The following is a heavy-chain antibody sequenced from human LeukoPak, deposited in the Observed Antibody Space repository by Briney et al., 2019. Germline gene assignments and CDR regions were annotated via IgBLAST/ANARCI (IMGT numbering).Heavy chain of an antibody. J-gene: IGHJ6*02. CDR1: GFTFSSYA. Sequence: GGSLRLSCTASGFTFSSYAMNWVRQAPGKGLEWVSVIYSGGSTYYADSVKGRFTISRANSKNTLYLQMNRLRAEDTAVYYCAREHIVVVTATHYYYYGMDVWGQGTTVTVSS. D-gene: IGHD2-21*02. CDR3: AREHIVVVTATHYYYYGMDV. V-gene: IGHV3-53*01. CDR2: IYSGGST.